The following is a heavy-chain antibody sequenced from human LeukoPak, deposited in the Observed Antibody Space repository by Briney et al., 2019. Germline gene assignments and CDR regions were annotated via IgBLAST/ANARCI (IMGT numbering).Heavy chain of an antibody. CDR3: ARAFLVGYSPEEYFFDY. CDR2: IHHSGTT. J-gene: IGHJ4*02. Sequence: PSETLSLTCTVSGGPISSSTWWSWVRQPPGEGLGCIGEIHHSGTTNYNPSLKSRVTISIDKSKNQFSLKLNSVTAADTAVYYCARAFLVGYSPEEYFFDYWGQGNLVTVSS. CDR1: GGPISSSTW. V-gene: IGHV4-4*02. D-gene: IGHD2-15*01.